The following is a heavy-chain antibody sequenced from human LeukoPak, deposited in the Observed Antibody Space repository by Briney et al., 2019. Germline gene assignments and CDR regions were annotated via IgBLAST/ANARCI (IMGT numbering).Heavy chain of an antibody. CDR3: ARPGDSPFDH. CDR2: ISYGGNSE. CDR1: GFTFSGSS. V-gene: IGHV3-30*09. Sequence: KSGGSLRLSCTVSGFTFSGSSMHWLHQAPGQGLEWVATISYGGNSEYYRDSVKGRFAVSRVNSKNTLYLQMQSLRHEDTAVYFCARPGDSPFDHWGQGTLVTVSS. J-gene: IGHJ4*02. D-gene: IGHD5-18*01.